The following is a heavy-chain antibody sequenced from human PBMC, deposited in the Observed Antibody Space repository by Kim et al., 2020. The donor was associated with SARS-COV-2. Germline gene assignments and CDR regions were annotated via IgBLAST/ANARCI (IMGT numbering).Heavy chain of an antibody. CDR3: ARYGITGATDY. CDR1: GFRFSNYH. J-gene: IGHJ4*02. D-gene: IGHD1-20*01. V-gene: IGHV3-7*01. CDR2: INTDASEK. Sequence: GGSLRLSCAASGFRFSNYHMTWVRQAPEKGLEWVANINTDASEKSYVDSAKGRFTISRDNVRNSLFLQMSSLRVEDTAVYYCARYGITGATDYWGQGTRVTVSS.